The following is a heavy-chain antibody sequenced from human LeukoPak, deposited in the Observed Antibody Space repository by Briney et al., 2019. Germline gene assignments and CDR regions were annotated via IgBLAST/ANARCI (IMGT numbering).Heavy chain of an antibody. CDR3: AKGYSSNDY. Sequence: GGSLRLSCAASGFTFSSYAMSWVRQAPGKGLEWVSTIGGSGTSTYYADSGKGRLTISRDNSKSTLYLQMNSLGAEDTAVYYCAKGYSSNDYWGQGTLVTVSS. CDR2: IGGSGTST. V-gene: IGHV3-23*01. CDR1: GFTFSSYA. J-gene: IGHJ4*02. D-gene: IGHD6-13*01.